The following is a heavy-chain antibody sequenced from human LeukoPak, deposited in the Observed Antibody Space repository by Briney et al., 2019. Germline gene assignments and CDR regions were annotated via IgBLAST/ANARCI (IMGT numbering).Heavy chain of an antibody. CDR2: ISGSGGST. D-gene: IGHD3-22*01. CDR1: GFTFSSYA. Sequence: GGSLRLSCAASGFTFSSYAMSWVRQAPGKGLEWVSAISGSGGSTYYADSVKGRFTISRDNSKNTLYLQMNSLRAEDTAVYYCAKAGVDYYDSSGYYRRFHYFDYWGQGTLVTVSS. V-gene: IGHV3-23*01. J-gene: IGHJ4*02. CDR3: AKAGVDYYDSSGYYRRFHYFDY.